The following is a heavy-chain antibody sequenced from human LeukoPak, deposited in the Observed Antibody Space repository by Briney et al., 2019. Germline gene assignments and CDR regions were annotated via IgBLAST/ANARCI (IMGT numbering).Heavy chain of an antibody. Sequence: GGSLRLSCAASGFIFNTYAINWVRQAPGKGLEWVSYISSSSSTIYYADSVKGRFTISRDNAKNSLYLQMNSLRDGDTAVYYCALVTTVTYHYWGQGTLVTVSS. D-gene: IGHD4-17*01. J-gene: IGHJ4*02. CDR3: ALVTTVTYHY. V-gene: IGHV3-48*02. CDR2: ISSSSSTI. CDR1: GFIFNTYA.